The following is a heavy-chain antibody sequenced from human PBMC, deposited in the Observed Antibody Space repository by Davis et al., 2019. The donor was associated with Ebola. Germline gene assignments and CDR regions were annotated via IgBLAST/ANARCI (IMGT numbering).Heavy chain of an antibody. Sequence: MPGGSLRLSCAVYGGSFSGYYWSWIRQPPGKGLEWIGEINHSGSTNYNPSLKSRVAISVDTSKNQFSLKLSSVTAADTAVYYCARQPAEYYYDSSGYYLRGSWFDPWGQGTLVTVSS. D-gene: IGHD3-22*01. V-gene: IGHV4-34*01. CDR2: INHSGST. CDR1: GGSFSGYY. J-gene: IGHJ5*02. CDR3: ARQPAEYYYDSSGYYLRGSWFDP.